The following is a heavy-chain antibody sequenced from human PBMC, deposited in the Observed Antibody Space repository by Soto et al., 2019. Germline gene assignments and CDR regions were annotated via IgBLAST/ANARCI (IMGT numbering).Heavy chain of an antibody. CDR3: ARYCSGGSCQIPYMDV. Sequence: QSQTLSLTCTVSGGSISSGGYYWSWIRQHPGKGLEWIGYIYYSGSTYYNPSLKSRVTISVDTSKNQFSLKLSSVTAADTAVYYCARYCSGGSCQIPYMDVWGKGTTVTVSS. J-gene: IGHJ6*03. CDR2: IYYSGST. CDR1: GGSISSGGYY. V-gene: IGHV4-31*03. D-gene: IGHD2-15*01.